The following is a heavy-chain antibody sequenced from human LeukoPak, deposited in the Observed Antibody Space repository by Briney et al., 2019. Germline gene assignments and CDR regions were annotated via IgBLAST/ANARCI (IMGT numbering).Heavy chain of an antibody. CDR1: GYTFTSYG. Sequence: ASVNISCKASGYTFTSYGISWVRQAPGQGFEWMGWISTYNGNTNYAQKFQGRVTTTTDTSTSTAYMEVRSLRSDDTAVYYCARDRQFGYWGQGTLVTVSS. V-gene: IGHV1-18*01. CDR2: ISTYNGNT. J-gene: IGHJ4*02. CDR3: ARDRQFGY.